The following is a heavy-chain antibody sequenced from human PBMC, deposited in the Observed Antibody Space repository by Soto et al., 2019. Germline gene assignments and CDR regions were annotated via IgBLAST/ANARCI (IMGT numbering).Heavy chain of an antibody. CDR2: IIPIFGTA. Sequence: SVKVSCKASGGTFSSYAISWVRQAPGQGLEWMGGIIPIFGTANYAQKFQGRVTITADESTSTACMELSSLRSEDTAVYYCAGYCSSTSCYTFYYGMDVWGQGTTVTVSS. J-gene: IGHJ6*02. D-gene: IGHD2-2*02. CDR3: AGYCSSTSCYTFYYGMDV. V-gene: IGHV1-69*13. CDR1: GGTFSSYA.